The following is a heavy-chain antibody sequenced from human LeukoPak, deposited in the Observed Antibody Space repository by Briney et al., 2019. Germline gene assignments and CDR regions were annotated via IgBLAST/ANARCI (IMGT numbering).Heavy chain of an antibody. CDR2: IIPIFGIA. CDR3: ASEYCGGDCYSTFDY. D-gene: IGHD2-21*02. V-gene: IGHV1-69*04. J-gene: IGHJ4*02. Sequence: SVTVSCKASGGTFIIYAISWVRQAPGQGREWMGRIIPIFGIANYTQKFQGRVTITADKATSTAYMELSSLRSEDTAVYYCASEYCGGDCYSTFDYWGQGTLVTVS. CDR1: GGTFIIYA.